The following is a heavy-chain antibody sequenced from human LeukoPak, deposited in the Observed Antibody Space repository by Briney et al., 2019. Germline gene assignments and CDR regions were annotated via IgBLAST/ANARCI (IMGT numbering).Heavy chain of an antibody. CDR2: ISSHSSTI. D-gene: IGHD6-13*01. V-gene: IGHV3-48*02. CDR1: GFTFSSYS. CDR3: ARARRYSSSRYHDY. J-gene: IGHJ4*02. Sequence: GGSLRLSCAASGFTFSSYSMNWVRQAPGKGLEWVSYISSHSSTIYYADSVKGRFTISRDNAKNSLYLQMNSLRDEDTAVYYCARARRYSSSRYHDYWGQGTLVTVSS.